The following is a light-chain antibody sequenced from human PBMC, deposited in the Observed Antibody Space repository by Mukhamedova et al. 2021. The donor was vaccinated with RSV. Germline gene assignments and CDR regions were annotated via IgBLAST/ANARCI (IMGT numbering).Light chain of an antibody. J-gene: IGKJ2*04. CDR2: GAS. V-gene: IGKV3-15*01. Sequence: RATVSCRASQSIGTNLAWFQQKLGQAPRLLIYGASTRTNDIPARFRGSGSGTEFTLTISYLESEDCAVYYCQQCTNWECSFGQGT. CDR1: QSIGTN. CDR3: QQCTNWECS.